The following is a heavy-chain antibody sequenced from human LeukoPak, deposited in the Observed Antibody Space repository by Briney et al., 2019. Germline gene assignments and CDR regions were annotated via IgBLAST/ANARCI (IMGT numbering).Heavy chain of an antibody. J-gene: IGHJ6*02. D-gene: IGHD6-13*01. Sequence: GGSLRLSCAASGFTFSSYAIHWVRQAPGKGLEWVAVISYDGGNKYYADSVKGRFTISRDNSKNALYLQMNSLRPEDTAVYYCAREGQQLVPYYYYGMDVWGQGTTVTVSS. CDR1: GFTFSSYA. CDR3: AREGQQLVPYYYYGMDV. V-gene: IGHV3-30*04. CDR2: ISYDGGNK.